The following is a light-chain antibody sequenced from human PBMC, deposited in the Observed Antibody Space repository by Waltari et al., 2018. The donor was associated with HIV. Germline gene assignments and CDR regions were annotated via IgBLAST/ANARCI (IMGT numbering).Light chain of an antibody. J-gene: IGLJ2*01. Sequence: QSALTQPASVPGSPGQWITVSCTGTTNDIGTYNFVSWYQQHPGKAPKLVIYDVTSRPSGVSDRFSGSKSGNTASLTISGLRAEDEAHYYCSSYTASSALEIFGGGTKVTVL. CDR2: DVT. V-gene: IGLV2-14*03. CDR1: TNDIGTYNF. CDR3: SSYTASSALEI.